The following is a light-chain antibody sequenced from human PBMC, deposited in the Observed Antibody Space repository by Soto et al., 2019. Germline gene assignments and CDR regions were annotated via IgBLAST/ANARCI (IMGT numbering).Light chain of an antibody. Sequence: EILLTQSPATLSLSPGERATLSCRASQSVSSYSAWYQQKPGQAPRLLIYRASTRATGIPARFSGSGSGTEFTLTISSLQSEDFALYYCQQYNNWPSITFGQGTRLEIK. J-gene: IGKJ5*01. V-gene: IGKV3-15*01. CDR3: QQYNNWPSIT. CDR2: RAS. CDR1: QSVSSY.